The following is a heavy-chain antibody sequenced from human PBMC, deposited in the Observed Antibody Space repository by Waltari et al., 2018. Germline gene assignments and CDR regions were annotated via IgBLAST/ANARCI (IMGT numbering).Heavy chain of an antibody. D-gene: IGHD6-19*01. V-gene: IGHV1-3*01. CDR2: INAGNGNT. J-gene: IGHJ4*02. CDR3: ARRAGYSSGWLTHFDY. CDR1: GYTFTSYA. Sequence: QVQLVQSGAEVKKPGASVKVSCKASGYTFTSYASHLVRQAPGQRLEWMGWINAGNGNTKYSQKFQGRVTITRDTSASTAYMELSSLRSEDTAVYYCARRAGYSSGWLTHFDYWGQGTLVTVSS.